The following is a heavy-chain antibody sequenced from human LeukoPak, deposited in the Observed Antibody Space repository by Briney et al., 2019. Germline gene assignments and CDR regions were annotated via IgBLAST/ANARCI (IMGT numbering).Heavy chain of an antibody. CDR3: AKDGATGFVNNWFDP. D-gene: IGHD4-17*01. V-gene: IGHV3-30*02. J-gene: IGHJ5*02. CDR1: GFTFSSYE. Sequence: GGSLRLSCAASGFTFSSYEMNWVRQAPGKGLEWVAFIRYDGSNKYYADSVKGRFTISRDNSKNTLYLEMNSLRPEDTAVYYCAKDGATGFVNNWFDPWGQGLLVTVSS. CDR2: IRYDGSNK.